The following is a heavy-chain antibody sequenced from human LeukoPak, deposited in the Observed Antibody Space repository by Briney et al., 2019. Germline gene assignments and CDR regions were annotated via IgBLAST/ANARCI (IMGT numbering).Heavy chain of an antibody. CDR3: ARYSDRGRYAMDV. CDR1: GGSTSFY. V-gene: IGHV4-59*08. Sequence: PSETLSLTCTVSGGSTSFYWSWFRQSPGKGLEWIGQIYQSGSTDYNPSLRSRVTISRDTSKNQFSLQLTSETAADTAVYYCARYSDRGRYAMDVWGQGNTVTVSS. J-gene: IGHJ6*02. CDR2: IYQSGST. D-gene: IGHD1-26*01.